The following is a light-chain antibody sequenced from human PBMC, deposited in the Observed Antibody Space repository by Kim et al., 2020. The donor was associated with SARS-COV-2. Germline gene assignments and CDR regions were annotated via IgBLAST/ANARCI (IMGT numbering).Light chain of an antibody. Sequence: QPVLTQSPSASASLGASVMLTCTLSSGHSTYAIAWHQQQPEKGPRSLMKLNSDGSHSKGDGIPDRFSGSTSGAERYLTISSLQSEDEADYYCQTWATDIVFGGGTQLTVL. CDR3: QTWATDIV. CDR1: SGHSTYA. J-gene: IGLJ3*02. V-gene: IGLV4-69*01. CDR2: LNSDGSH.